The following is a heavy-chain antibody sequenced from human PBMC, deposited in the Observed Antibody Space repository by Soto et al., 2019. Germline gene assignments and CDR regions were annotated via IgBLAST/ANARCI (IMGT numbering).Heavy chain of an antibody. D-gene: IGHD6-19*01. CDR1: GFTVSTNY. CDR2: IYSGGTT. Sequence: EVQLVESGGGLIQPGGSLRLSCAVSGFTVSTNYMNWVRQAPGKGLEWVSAIYSGGTTFYADSVTGRFTISRDNSKNTLYLQMNSLRADDTAVYYCARMGSGWYDTDYWGQGTLVTVSS. J-gene: IGHJ4*02. CDR3: ARMGSGWYDTDY. V-gene: IGHV3-53*01.